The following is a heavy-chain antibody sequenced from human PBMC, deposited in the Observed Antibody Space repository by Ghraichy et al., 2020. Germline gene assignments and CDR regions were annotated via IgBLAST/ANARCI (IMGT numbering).Heavy chain of an antibody. V-gene: IGHV3-7*03. CDR3: AREGYDFWSGYYTTPYFDY. CDR1: GFTFSSYW. Sequence: GGSLRLSCAASGFTFSSYWMSWVRQAPGKGLEWVANIKQDGSEKYYVDSVKGRFTISRDNAKNSLYLQMNSLRAEDTAVYYCAREGYDFWSGYYTTPYFDYWGQGTLVTVSS. D-gene: IGHD3-3*01. J-gene: IGHJ4*02. CDR2: IKQDGSEK.